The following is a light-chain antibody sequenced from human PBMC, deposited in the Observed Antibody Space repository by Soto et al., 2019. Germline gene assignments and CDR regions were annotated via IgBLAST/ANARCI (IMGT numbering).Light chain of an antibody. CDR3: QHYGSLVLT. CDR2: GAS. J-gene: IGKJ4*01. V-gene: IGKV3-20*01. Sequence: EIVLTQSPGTLSLSPGERATLSCRASQSVCSSYLAWYQQKPGQAPRLLIYGASSRATGFPDRFSGSGSGTDFTLTISRLEPEDFAVYYCQHYGSLVLTFGGGTKVEIK. CDR1: QSVCSSY.